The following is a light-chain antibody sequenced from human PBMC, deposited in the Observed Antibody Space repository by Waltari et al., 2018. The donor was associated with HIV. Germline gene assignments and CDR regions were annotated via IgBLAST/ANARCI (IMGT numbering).Light chain of an antibody. J-gene: IGLJ2*01. CDR1: TIGDKS. CDR2: YDD. CDR3: QVWDSGSDRVV. Sequence: SYVVTQPPSLSVAPGTTASITCGGNTIGDKSVHWYQQKAGQAPVLVIYYDDVRPSGIPERFSTSNSGNTATLTITRVEAGDEADYYCQVWDSGSDRVVFGGGTKLTVL. V-gene: IGLV3-21*04.